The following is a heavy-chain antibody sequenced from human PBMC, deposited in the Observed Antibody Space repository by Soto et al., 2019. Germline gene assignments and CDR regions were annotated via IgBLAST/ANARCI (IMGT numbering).Heavy chain of an antibody. Sequence: PTLVNPTQTLTLTCTFSGFSLSTSGMRVSWIRQPPGKALEWLARIDWDDDKFYSTSLKTRLTISKDTSKNQVVLTMTNMDPVDTATYYCARDPAEGYCSGGSCYPYYYYGMDVWGQGTTVTVSS. CDR1: GFSLSTSGMR. J-gene: IGHJ6*02. CDR2: IDWDDDK. D-gene: IGHD2-15*01. CDR3: ARDPAEGYCSGGSCYPYYYYGMDV. V-gene: IGHV2-70*04.